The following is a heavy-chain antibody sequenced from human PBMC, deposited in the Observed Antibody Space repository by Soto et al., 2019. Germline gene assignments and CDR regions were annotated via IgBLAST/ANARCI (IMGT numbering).Heavy chain of an antibody. CDR2: MNSDGGII. CDR3: ATAEVDY. Sequence: GGSLRLSCAVAGYTFGSHWMHWVRQAPGKGLEWVSRMNSDGGIINYAESVKGRFTVSRDNAKNTLYLQMNSLRVEDTGVYYCATAEVDYWGPGTLVTVSS. CDR1: GYTFGSHW. J-gene: IGHJ4*02. V-gene: IGHV3-74*01.